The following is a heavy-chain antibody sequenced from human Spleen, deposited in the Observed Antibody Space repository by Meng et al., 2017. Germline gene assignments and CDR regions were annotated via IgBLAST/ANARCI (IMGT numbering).Heavy chain of an antibody. Sequence: GSLRLSCTVSDYSISSDYYWGRIRQPPGKGLEWIGTTYGSGSTYYNPSLQSRITISIDTSKNQISLKLSSVTAADTAVYYCAGLFYYFDYWGQGKLVTVSS. V-gene: IGHV4-38-2*02. CDR2: TYGSGST. CDR1: DYSISSDYY. CDR3: AGLFYYFDY. J-gene: IGHJ4*02.